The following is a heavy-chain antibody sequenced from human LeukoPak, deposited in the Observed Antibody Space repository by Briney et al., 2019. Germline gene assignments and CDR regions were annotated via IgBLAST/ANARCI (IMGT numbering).Heavy chain of an antibody. V-gene: IGHV1-69*05. J-gene: IGHJ4*02. Sequence: ASVKVSCKASGGTFSSYAISWVRQAPGQGLEWMGGIIPIFGTANYAQKFQGRVTITTGESTSTAYMELSSLRSEDTAVYYCARDRSRLWFGELLGPFVNWGQGTLVTVSS. D-gene: IGHD3-10*01. CDR1: GGTFSSYA. CDR3: ARDRSRLWFGELLGPFVN. CDR2: IIPIFGTA.